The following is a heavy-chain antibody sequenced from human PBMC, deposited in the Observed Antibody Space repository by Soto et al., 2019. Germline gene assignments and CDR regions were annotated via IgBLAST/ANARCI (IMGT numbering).Heavy chain of an antibody. CDR1: GFTFSSYA. D-gene: IGHD3-10*01. CDR2: ISYDGSNK. Sequence: QVQLVESGGGVVQPGRSLRLSCAASGFTFSSYAMHWVRQAPGKGLEWVAVISYDGSNKYYADSVKGRFTISRDNSKNTLYPQMNSLRAEDTAVYYCARDEGPDYYGSGSYYGHFDYWGQGTLVTVSS. CDR3: ARDEGPDYYGSGSYYGHFDY. J-gene: IGHJ4*02. V-gene: IGHV3-30-3*01.